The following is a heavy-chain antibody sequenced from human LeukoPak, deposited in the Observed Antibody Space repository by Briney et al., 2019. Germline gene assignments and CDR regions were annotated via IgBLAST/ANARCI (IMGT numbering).Heavy chain of an antibody. CDR2: IGSSGAYI. D-gene: IGHD3-16*01. CDR3: ARGGRRF. V-gene: IGHV3-21*06. CDR1: GFTFSDYT. Sequence: SGGSLRLSCAASGFTFSDYTMNWVRQAPGKGLEWVSSIGSSGAYIYYAGSVKGRFTISRDNAKNSLYLQMNSLRGEDTAVYYCARGGRRFWGQGTLVTVSS. J-gene: IGHJ4*02.